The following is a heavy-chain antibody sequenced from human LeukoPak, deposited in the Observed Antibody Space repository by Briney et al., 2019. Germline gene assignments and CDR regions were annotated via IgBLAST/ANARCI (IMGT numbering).Heavy chain of an antibody. J-gene: IGHJ6*03. Sequence: GGSLRLSCAASGFTFSSYGMSWVRQAPGKGLEWVSAISGSGGSTYYADSVKGRFTISRDNSKNTLYLQMNSLRAEDTAVYYCAKWHYYDIEEDMDVWGKGTTVTISS. V-gene: IGHV3-23*01. CDR3: AKWHYYDIEEDMDV. CDR2: ISGSGGST. CDR1: GFTFSSYG. D-gene: IGHD3-22*01.